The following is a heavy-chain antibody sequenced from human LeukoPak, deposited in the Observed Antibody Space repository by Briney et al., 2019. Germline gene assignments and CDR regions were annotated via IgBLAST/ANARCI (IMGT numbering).Heavy chain of an antibody. D-gene: IGHD3-16*01. CDR2: VKLDGSEK. CDR1: GFTFGSYA. J-gene: IGHJ6*02. V-gene: IGHV3-7*01. Sequence: SGGSLRLSCAASGFTFGSYAMSWVRQAPGKGLEWVANVKLDGSEKYDVDSVKGRFTISRDNAKNSLFLQMNSLRVEDTAVYYCARHSYHALDVWGQGTTVTVSS. CDR3: ARHSYHALDV.